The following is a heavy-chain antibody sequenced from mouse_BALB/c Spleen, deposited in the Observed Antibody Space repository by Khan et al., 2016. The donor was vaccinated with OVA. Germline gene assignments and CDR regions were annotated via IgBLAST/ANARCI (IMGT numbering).Heavy chain of an antibody. V-gene: IGHV1-9*01. CDR3: APYDDGRRAGSAY. CDR2: ILPGSGNT. J-gene: IGHJ3*01. D-gene: IGHD1-1*01. CDR1: GYKFSNYW. Sequence: VQLQESGAELMKPGASVKISCKATGYKFSNYWIEWVKQRPGHGLEWIGEILPGSGNTNYNEKFKGKATFTADTSSNTASMQLRSLTSEDSAVYYCAPYDDGRRAGSAYWGQGTLVTVSA.